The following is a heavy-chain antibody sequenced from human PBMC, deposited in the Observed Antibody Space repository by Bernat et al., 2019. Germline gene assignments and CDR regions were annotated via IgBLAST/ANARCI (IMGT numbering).Heavy chain of an antibody. Sequence: EVQLVESGGGLVQPGGSLRLSCAASGFIFSDPYMDWVRQAPGKGLEWVARIKNKGYSYTTEYAASVKGRFTISRDDSKNSLYLHMNTLQTEDTALYYCTRNHRGWFDPWGQGTLVTVSS. J-gene: IGHJ5*02. CDR2: IKNKGYSYTT. V-gene: IGHV3-72*01. CDR3: TRNHRGWFDP. CDR1: GFIFSDPY.